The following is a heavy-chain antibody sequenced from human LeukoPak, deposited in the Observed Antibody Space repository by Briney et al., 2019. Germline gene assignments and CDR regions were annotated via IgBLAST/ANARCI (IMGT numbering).Heavy chain of an antibody. Sequence: TSETLSLTCSVSGDSISIYYWSWIRQPPGKGLEWIGYIYNSGSTNYNPSLKSRVTISVDTSKNQFSLKLTSVTAADTAVYYCARDRELGYWGQGTLVTVSS. V-gene: IGHV4-59*01. CDR3: ARDRELGY. J-gene: IGHJ4*02. CDR2: IYNSGST. D-gene: IGHD3-10*01. CDR1: GDSISIYY.